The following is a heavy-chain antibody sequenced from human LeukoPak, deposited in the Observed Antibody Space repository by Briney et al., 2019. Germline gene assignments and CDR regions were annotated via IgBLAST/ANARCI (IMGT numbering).Heavy chain of an antibody. J-gene: IGHJ4*02. V-gene: IGHV1-69*04. CDR1: GGTFSTHP. CDR2: IIPILGMA. Sequence: SVKLSCKASGGTFSTHPISWVRQAPGQGLEWMGKIIPILGMASYAQRFQGRVTITAEDSTSTAYMDLSSLTADDTAVYYCAREGFGDWEQLPFEHWGQGTLVSVSS. CDR3: AREGFGDWEQLPFEH. D-gene: IGHD1/OR15-1a*01.